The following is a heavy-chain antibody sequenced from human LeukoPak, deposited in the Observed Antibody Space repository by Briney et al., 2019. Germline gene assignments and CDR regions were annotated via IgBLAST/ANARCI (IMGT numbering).Heavy chain of an antibody. CDR2: INWNGGST. V-gene: IGHV3-20*04. CDR1: GFTSDDYG. Sequence: GGSLSLSCAASGFTSDDYGMSWVRHAPGKGLEWVSGINWNGGSTGYADSVKGRFTISRDNAKNSLYLQMNSLRAEDTALYYCARDTDSGSYGGGFPLWGQGTLVTVSS. J-gene: IGHJ4*02. D-gene: IGHD1-26*01. CDR3: ARDTDSGSYGGGFPL.